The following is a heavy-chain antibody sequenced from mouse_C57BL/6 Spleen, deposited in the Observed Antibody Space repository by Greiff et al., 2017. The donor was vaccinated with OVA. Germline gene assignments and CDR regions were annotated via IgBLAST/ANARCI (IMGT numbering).Heavy chain of an antibody. CDR3: ARRELRFLYYAMDY. D-gene: IGHD1-1*01. CDR1: GYTFTSYW. CDR2: IHPNSGST. J-gene: IGHJ4*01. Sequence: QVQLQQPGAELVKPGASVKLSCKASGYTFTSYWMHWVKQRPGQGLEWIGMIHPNSGSTNYNEKFKRKATLTVDKSSSTAYMQLISLTSEDSAVDYCARRELRFLYYAMDYWGQGTSVTVSS. V-gene: IGHV1-64*01.